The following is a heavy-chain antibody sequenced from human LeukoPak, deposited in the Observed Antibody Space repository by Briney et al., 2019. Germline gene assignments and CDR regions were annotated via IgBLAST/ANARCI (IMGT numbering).Heavy chain of an antibody. J-gene: IGHJ6*02. Sequence: SETLSLTCAVYVGSFSGYYWSWIRKPPGKGLEWIGEINHSGSTNYNPSLKSRVTISVDTSKNQFSLKLSSVTAADTAVYYCARGLLIEDYYGSGSFGPYYYGMDVWGQGTTVTVSS. CDR2: INHSGST. D-gene: IGHD3-10*01. CDR3: ARGLLIEDYYGSGSFGPYYYGMDV. CDR1: VGSFSGYY. V-gene: IGHV4-34*01.